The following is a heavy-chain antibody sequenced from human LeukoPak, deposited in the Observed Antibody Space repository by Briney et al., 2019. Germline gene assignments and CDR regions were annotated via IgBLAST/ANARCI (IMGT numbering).Heavy chain of an antibody. D-gene: IGHD1-26*01. Sequence: GGSPRLSCAGSGFTFSIDGMNWVRQAPGKGLEWVSSISPDSNFIPQADSVKGRFTISRDNAKNSLYLQMESLRVEDTAVYYCANFQTVGVKPFEHWGQGTLVTVSS. CDR3: ANFQTVGVKPFEH. CDR2: ISPDSNFI. V-gene: IGHV3-21*01. J-gene: IGHJ5*02. CDR1: GFTFSIDG.